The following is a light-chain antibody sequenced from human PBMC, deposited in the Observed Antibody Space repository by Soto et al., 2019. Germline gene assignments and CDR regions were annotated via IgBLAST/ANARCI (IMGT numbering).Light chain of an antibody. CDR3: QQYNNWPPLT. CDR2: GAY. Sequence: EIVMSQSPATVSVSPGERATLSCRASQSVSSNLAGYQQKPGQAPRVLIYGAYTRATGIPARFSGSGSGTEFTISISSLQSEDFAVYYCQQYNNWPPLTFGGGTKVEIK. J-gene: IGKJ4*01. CDR1: QSVSSN. V-gene: IGKV3-15*01.